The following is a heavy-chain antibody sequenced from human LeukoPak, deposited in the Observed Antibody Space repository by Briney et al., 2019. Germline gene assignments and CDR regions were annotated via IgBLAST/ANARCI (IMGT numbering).Heavy chain of an antibody. CDR2: FDPEDGET. D-gene: IGHD1-26*01. J-gene: IGHJ5*02. Sequence: GASVKVSFKVSGYTLTELSMHWVRQAPGKGLEWGGGFDPEDGETIYAQKFQGRVTMTEDTSTDTAYMELSSLRSEDTAVYYCGVGAIKGLKEDYNNWFDPWGQGTLVTVSS. V-gene: IGHV1-24*01. CDR1: GYTLTELS. CDR3: GVGAIKGLKEDYNNWFDP.